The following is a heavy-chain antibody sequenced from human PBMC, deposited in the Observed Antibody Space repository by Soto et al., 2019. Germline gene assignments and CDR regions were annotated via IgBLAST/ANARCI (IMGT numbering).Heavy chain of an antibody. CDR2: FDPEDGET. Sequence: QVQLVQSGAEVKKPGASVKVSCKVSGYTLTELSMPWVPQAPGKGREWMGGFDPEDGETIYAQKFQGRVTMTEHTSVETCHMGRGARGVEGSVVYDWATTGRLYCGFCYHGMDVWGQVTT. V-gene: IGHV1-24*01. CDR1: GYTLTELS. CDR3: ATTGRLYCGFCYHGMDV. D-gene: IGHD2-8*02. J-gene: IGHJ6*02.